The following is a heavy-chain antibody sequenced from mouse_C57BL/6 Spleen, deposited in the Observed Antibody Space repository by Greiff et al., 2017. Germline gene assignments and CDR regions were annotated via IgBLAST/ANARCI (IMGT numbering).Heavy chain of an antibody. V-gene: IGHV14-1*01. CDR1: GFNIKDYY. CDR2: IDPEDGDT. CDR3: TASVVAQYFFDY. Sequence: VPLQQSGAELVRPGASVKLSCTASGFNIKDYYMHWVKQRPEQGLEWIGRIDPEDGDTEYAPKFQGKATMTADTSSNTDNRQLSSLTSEDTYVEYCTASVVAQYFFDYWGQGTTLTVSS. J-gene: IGHJ2*01. D-gene: IGHD1-1*01.